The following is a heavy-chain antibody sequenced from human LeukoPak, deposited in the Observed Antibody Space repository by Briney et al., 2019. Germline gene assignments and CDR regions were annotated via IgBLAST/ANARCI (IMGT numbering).Heavy chain of an antibody. CDR2: ISAYNGNT. V-gene: IGHV1-18*01. CDR1: GYTFTSYG. J-gene: IGHJ5*02. D-gene: IGHD1-1*01. CDR3: ARDVPGSIGTTARFDP. Sequence: ASVKVSCKASGYTFTSYGISWVRQAPGQGLEWMGWISAYNGNTNYAQKLHGRLTMTTDTSTSTAYMELRSLRSDDTGVYYCARDVPGSIGTTARFDPWGQGTLVTVSS.